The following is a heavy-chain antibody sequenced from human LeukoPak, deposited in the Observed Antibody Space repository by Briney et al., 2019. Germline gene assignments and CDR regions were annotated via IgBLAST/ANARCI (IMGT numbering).Heavy chain of an antibody. CDR1: VGSISSFY. V-gene: IGHV4-59*01. D-gene: IGHD4-17*01. Sequence: SETLSLTCTLSVGSISSFYWSWIRQPPRKGLEWIGCIDYSGSTNYNPSLKSRVTISVDTSKNQFSLKLRSVTAADTAVYYCARDIGDYGRKWFAPWGQGYPVTVSS. CDR2: IDYSGST. J-gene: IGHJ5*02. CDR3: ARDIGDYGRKWFAP.